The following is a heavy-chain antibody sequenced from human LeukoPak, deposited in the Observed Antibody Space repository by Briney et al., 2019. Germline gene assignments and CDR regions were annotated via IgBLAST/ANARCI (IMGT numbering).Heavy chain of an antibody. CDR1: GGSISSYY. V-gene: IGHV4-59*12. CDR2: IYYSGST. Sequence: PSETLSLTCTVSGGSISSYYWNWIRKPPGKVLEWMGYIYYSGSTNYNPSLKSRVTISVDTSKNQFSLKLSSVTAADTAVYFCARGGRYMSASWYRSVYYYMDVWGKGTTVTVSS. CDR3: ARGGRYMSASWYRSVYYYMDV. J-gene: IGHJ6*03. D-gene: IGHD6-13*01.